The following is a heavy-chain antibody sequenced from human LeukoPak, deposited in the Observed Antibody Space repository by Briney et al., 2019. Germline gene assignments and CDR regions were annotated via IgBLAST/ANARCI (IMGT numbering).Heavy chain of an antibody. V-gene: IGHV3-66*01. CDR3: ARVSGIAYYMDV. J-gene: IGHJ6*03. CDR1: GFTASSNY. Sequence: AGGSLRLSCAASGFTASSNYMSWVRHAPGKGLESVSVIYSGGSTYYADSVKGRFTISRDNSKNTLYLQMNSLRAEYTAVYYCARVSGIAYYMDVWGKGTTVTISS. CDR2: IYSGGST. D-gene: IGHD1-26*01.